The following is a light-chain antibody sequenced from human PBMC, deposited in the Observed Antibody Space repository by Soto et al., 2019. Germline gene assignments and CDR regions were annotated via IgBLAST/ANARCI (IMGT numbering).Light chain of an antibody. CDR3: QQYNSYPLT. Sequence: DIRMNKSPSTLSASVGDRVTITCRASQTISSWLAWYQQRPGKAPKLLIYKASSLESGVPSRFSGSGSGTEFTLTISSLQPDDLGRYYCQQYNSYPLTFGGGTKVDIK. CDR1: QTISSW. V-gene: IGKV1-5*03. J-gene: IGKJ4*01. CDR2: KAS.